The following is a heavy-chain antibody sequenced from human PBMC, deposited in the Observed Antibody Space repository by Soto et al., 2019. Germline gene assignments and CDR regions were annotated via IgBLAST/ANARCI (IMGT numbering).Heavy chain of an antibody. CDR3: ARGWGRIFDY. CDR1: GGLISGYY. D-gene: IGHD7-27*01. Sequence: QVQLQQWGAGLLKPSETLSLTCAVYGGLISGYYWSWIRQPPGKGLEWIGEINQSGSINYNPSLKXLVTISVDTSKNQSSLKLSSVTAADTAVYYCARGWGRIFDYWGQGSLVTVSS. V-gene: IGHV4-34*01. J-gene: IGHJ4*02. CDR2: INQSGSI.